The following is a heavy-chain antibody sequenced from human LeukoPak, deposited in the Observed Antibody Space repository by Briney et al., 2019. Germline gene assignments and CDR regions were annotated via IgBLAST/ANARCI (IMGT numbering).Heavy chain of an antibody. Sequence: SETLSLTCTVSGGSLSSYYWSWIRQPPGKGLEWIGYFYYSGSTNYNPSLKSRVTISVDTSKNQFSLKLSSVTAADTAVYYCARSRGAVADTFDYWGQGTLVTVSS. CDR3: ARSRGAVADTFDY. V-gene: IGHV4-59*01. D-gene: IGHD6-19*01. CDR1: GGSLSSYY. J-gene: IGHJ4*02. CDR2: FYYSGST.